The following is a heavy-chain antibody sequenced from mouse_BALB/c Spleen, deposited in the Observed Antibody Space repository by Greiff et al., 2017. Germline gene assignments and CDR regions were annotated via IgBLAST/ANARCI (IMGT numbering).Heavy chain of an antibody. Sequence: VMLVESGPGLVAPSQSLSITCTVSGFSLTSYGVHWVRQPPGKGLEWLGVIWSGGSTDYNAAFISRLSISKDNSKSQVFFKMNSLQANDTAIYYCARIDGSSFYAMDYWGQGTSVTVSS. V-gene: IGHV2-2*02. D-gene: IGHD1-1*01. CDR2: IWSGGST. CDR3: ARIDGSSFYAMDY. J-gene: IGHJ4*01. CDR1: GFSLTSYG.